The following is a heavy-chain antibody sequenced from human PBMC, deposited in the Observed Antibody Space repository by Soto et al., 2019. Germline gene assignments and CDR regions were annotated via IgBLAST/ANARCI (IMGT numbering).Heavy chain of an antibody. J-gene: IGHJ4*02. V-gene: IGHV1-8*01. CDR2: VNAKSGNT. Sequence: QVQLVQSGAEVKKPGASVKVSCKTSGYSFTDDVNWVRQATGQGLEWMGWVNAKSGNTGYAQKFQGRVSMTRDSSISTAYMELSSLRSEDTAVYYCARAHVTRDCRGGSCYALDYWGQGTLVTVSS. CDR3: ARAHVTRDCRGGSCYALDY. CDR1: GYSFTDD. D-gene: IGHD2-15*01.